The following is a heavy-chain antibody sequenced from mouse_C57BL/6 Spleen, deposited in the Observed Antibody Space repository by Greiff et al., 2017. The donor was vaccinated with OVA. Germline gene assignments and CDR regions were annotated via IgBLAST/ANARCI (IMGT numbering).Heavy chain of an antibody. J-gene: IGHJ2*01. V-gene: IGHV1-53*01. CDR1: GYTFTSYW. Sequence: QVQLQQPGTELVKPGASVKLSCKASGYTFTSYWMHWVKQRPGPGLEWIGNINPCNGGTNYNEKLKSKATLTVDKSSSTAYMQLSRLTSEDSAVYYCARGNFYYDYDGFDYWGQGTTLTVSS. CDR3: ARGNFYYDYDGFDY. D-gene: IGHD2-4*01. CDR2: INPCNGGT.